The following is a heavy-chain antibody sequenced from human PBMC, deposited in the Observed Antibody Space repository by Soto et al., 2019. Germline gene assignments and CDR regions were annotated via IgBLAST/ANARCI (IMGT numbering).Heavy chain of an antibody. CDR3: ASTRDCSSTSCYSAFDI. D-gene: IGHD2-2*02. Sequence: GGSLRLSCAASGFTFSSYWMSWVRQAPGKGLEWVANIKQDGSEKYYVDSVKGRFTISRDNAKNSLYLQMNSLRAEDTAVYYCASTRDCSSTSCYSAFDIWGQGTMVTVSS. J-gene: IGHJ3*02. V-gene: IGHV3-7*01. CDR2: IKQDGSEK. CDR1: GFTFSSYW.